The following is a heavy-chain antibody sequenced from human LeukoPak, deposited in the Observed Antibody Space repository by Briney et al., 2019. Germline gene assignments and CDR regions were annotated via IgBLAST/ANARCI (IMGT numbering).Heavy chain of an antibody. Sequence: SVKVSCKASGGTFSSYAISWVRQAPGQGLEWMGRIIPILGIANYAQKFQGRVTITADKSTSTAYMGLSSLRSEDTAVYYCARGTTAGGFDPWGQGTLVTVSS. CDR1: GGTFSSYA. J-gene: IGHJ5*02. CDR3: ARGTTAGGFDP. D-gene: IGHD4-17*01. CDR2: IIPILGIA. V-gene: IGHV1-69*04.